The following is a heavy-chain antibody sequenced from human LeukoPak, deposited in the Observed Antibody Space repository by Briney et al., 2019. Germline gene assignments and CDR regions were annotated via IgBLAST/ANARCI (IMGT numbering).Heavy chain of an antibody. V-gene: IGHV3-21*01. CDR3: ARVPRAAAGVNWFDP. D-gene: IGHD6-13*01. CDR1: GFTFSSYC. CDR2: ISSSSSYI. J-gene: IGHJ5*02. Sequence: GGSLRLSCAASGFTFSSYCMNWVRQAPGKGLEWVSSISSSSSYIYYADSVKGRFTISRDNAKNSLYLQMNSLRDEDTAVYYCARVPRAAAGVNWFDPWRQATLVTVPS.